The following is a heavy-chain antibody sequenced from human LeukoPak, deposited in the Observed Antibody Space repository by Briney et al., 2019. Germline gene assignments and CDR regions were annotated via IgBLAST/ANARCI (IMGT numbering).Heavy chain of an antibody. D-gene: IGHD6-13*01. J-gene: IGHJ4*02. CDR2: ISNDGSNK. CDR1: GFTFSSYG. Sequence: PGGSLRLSCVASGFTFSSYGVHWVRHAPGKGLEWVAVISNDGSNKYYADSVKGRFTISRDNSKNTLYLQMNSLRAEDTAVYYCAKDPFHSSSWYSFDYWGQGTLVTVSS. CDR3: AKDPFHSSSWYSFDY. V-gene: IGHV3-30*18.